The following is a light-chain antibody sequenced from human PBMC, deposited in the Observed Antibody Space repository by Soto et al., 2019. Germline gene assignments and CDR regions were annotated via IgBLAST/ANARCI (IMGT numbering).Light chain of an antibody. V-gene: IGLV2-14*01. CDR2: EVN. CDR1: SSDVGTYNY. CDR3: SSYTATNTLVL. J-gene: IGLJ2*01. Sequence: QSALTQPASVSGSPGQSITISCTGTSSDVGTYNYVSWYQQHPGKAPKLMIYEVNKRPSGVSNRFSGSKSGNTASLTISGLQAEDEGDYYCSSYTATNTLVLFGGGTKLTVL.